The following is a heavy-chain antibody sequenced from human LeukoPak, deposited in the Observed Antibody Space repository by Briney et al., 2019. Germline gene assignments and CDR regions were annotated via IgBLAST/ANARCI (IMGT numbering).Heavy chain of an antibody. CDR1: GGSISSNNYF. V-gene: IGHV4-39*06. J-gene: IGHJ5*02. CDR3: ATDVRLPVPHFDP. D-gene: IGHD4-11*01. Sequence: SETLSLTCSVSGGSISSNNYFSGWIRQPPGTGLEWIGRGHYSGCTYYSPPRSNGLTISIDTTNNQSALNVTSVTAPETPWKYCATDVRLPVPHFDPWGQGSLVTVSS. CDR2: GHYSGCT.